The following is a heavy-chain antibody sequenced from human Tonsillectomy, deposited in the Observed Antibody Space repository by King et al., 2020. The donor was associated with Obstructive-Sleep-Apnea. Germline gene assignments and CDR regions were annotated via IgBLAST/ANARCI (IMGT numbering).Heavy chain of an antibody. V-gene: IGHV4-4*07. D-gene: IGHD3-10*01. CDR1: GGSMSSFY. CDR3: AREESAYYGAGPMDV. Sequence: QLQESGPGLVKPSETLSLTCSVSGGSMSSFYWSWIRQAAGKGLEWIGRIYTSWSTNYNPSLKSRVTLSVDTSNNQISLKLSPVTAADTAVYYCAREESAYYGAGPMDVWGQGTTVTVSS. CDR2: IYTSWST. J-gene: IGHJ6*02.